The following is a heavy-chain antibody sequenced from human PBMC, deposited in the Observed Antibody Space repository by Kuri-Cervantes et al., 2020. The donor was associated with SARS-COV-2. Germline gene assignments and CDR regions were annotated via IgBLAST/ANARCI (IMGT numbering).Heavy chain of an antibody. J-gene: IGHJ4*02. V-gene: IGHV3-21*01. CDR3: TTDGGLGYCSSTSCYPFDY. CDR1: GFTFSSYS. CDR2: ISSSSSYI. Sequence: GESLKISCAASGFTFSSYSMNWVRQAPGKGLEWVSSISSSSSYIYYADSVKGRFTISRDNAKNSLYLQMNSLRAEDTAVYYCTTDGGLGYCSSTSCYPFDYWGQGTLVTVSS. D-gene: IGHD2-2*01.